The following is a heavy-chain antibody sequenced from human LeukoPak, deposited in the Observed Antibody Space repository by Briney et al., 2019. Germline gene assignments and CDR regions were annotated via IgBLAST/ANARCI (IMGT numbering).Heavy chain of an antibody. J-gene: IGHJ6*03. Sequence: PSETLSLTCAVRGGSSSGYSWSWIRQAPGKGLEWIGELDHGGSTNYNPSLKSRVIMSLDTSNNHLSLRLSSVTAADTAVYYCASLPGRRSIRGLILGYYYMDVWGKGTTVTVSS. V-gene: IGHV4-34*01. CDR2: LDHGGST. CDR3: ASLPGRRSIRGLILGYYYMDV. D-gene: IGHD3-10*01. CDR1: GGSSSGYS.